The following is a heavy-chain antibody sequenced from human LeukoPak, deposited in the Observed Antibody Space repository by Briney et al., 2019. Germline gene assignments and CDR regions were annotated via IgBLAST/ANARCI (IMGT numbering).Heavy chain of an antibody. CDR2: ISGSSSTI. Sequence: PGGSLRLSCAASGFTFSSYSMNWVRQAPGKGLEWVSYISGSSSTIYYADSVKGRFTISRDNAKNSLYLQMNSLRDEDTAVYYCARDGTAMADDAFDIWGQGTMVTVSS. CDR3: ARDGTAMADDAFDI. V-gene: IGHV3-48*02. J-gene: IGHJ3*02. D-gene: IGHD5-18*01. CDR1: GFTFSSYS.